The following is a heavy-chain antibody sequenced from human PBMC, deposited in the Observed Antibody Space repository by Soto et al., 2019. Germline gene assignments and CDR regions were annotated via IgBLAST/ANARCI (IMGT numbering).Heavy chain of an antibody. CDR2: IYPGGVSI. CDR3: ARDWAAAGPFDY. Sequence: ASVKVSCKAIGYSFTSHYMHWVRQAPGQGLEWMGTIYPGGVSIGYAQKFKGRVTMTKDTSTSTVYMELNSLTSEDTAVYYCARDWAAAGPFDYWGQGTLVTVSS. D-gene: IGHD6-13*01. CDR1: GYSFTSHY. V-gene: IGHV1-46*01. J-gene: IGHJ4*02.